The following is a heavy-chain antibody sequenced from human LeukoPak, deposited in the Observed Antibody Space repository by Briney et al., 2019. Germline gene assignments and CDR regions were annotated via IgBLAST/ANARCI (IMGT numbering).Heavy chain of an antibody. J-gene: IGHJ2*01. CDR3: ARDHCGGGSCTGAYWYFDL. V-gene: IGHV1-69*05. Sequence: ASVKVSCKASGGTFSSYAISWVRQAPGQGLEWMGGIIPIFGTANYAQKFQGRVTMTRDTSTSTVYMELSSLRSEDTAVYYCARDHCGGGSCTGAYWYFDLWGRGTLVTVSS. CDR2: IIPIFGTA. CDR1: GGTFSSYA. D-gene: IGHD2-15*01.